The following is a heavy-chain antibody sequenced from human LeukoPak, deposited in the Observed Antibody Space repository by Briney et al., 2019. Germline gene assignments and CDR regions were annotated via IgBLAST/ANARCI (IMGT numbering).Heavy chain of an antibody. V-gene: IGHV6-1*01. CDR1: GDSFSSNSAA. D-gene: IGHD6-19*01. CDR2: TYYRSKWYN. CDR3: ARDAHYSSGLEVDR. J-gene: IGHJ5*02. Sequence: SQTLSLTCAISGDSFSSNSAAWNWLRQSPSRGLEWLGSTYYRSKWYNDYAVSVKSRITINPDTSKNQFSLQLNSVTPEDTAVYYCARDAHYSSGLEVDRWGQGTLVTVSS.